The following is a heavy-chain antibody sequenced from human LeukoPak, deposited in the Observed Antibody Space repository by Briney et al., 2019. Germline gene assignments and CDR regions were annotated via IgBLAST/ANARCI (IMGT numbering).Heavy chain of an antibody. J-gene: IGHJ2*01. CDR1: GCSISSSNW. Sequence: SGTLSLTCAVSGCSISSSNWWSWVRQPPGKGLEWIGEIYHSGSTNYNPSLKSRVTISVDKSKNPFSLTLSSVTAADTAVYYCARDLYYDILTGYYTYFDLWGRGTLVTVSS. D-gene: IGHD3-9*01. V-gene: IGHV4-4*02. CDR3: ARDLYYDILTGYYTYFDL. CDR2: IYHSGST.